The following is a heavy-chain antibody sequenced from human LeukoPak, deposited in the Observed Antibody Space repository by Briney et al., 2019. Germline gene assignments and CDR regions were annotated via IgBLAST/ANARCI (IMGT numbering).Heavy chain of an antibody. CDR3: ARDRGWIQHDI. D-gene: IGHD5-18*01. J-gene: IGHJ3*02. CDR2: IWTDGSNK. Sequence: GASLRLSCEASGSTFSIYCMHRVRQPPGRGLEWVAVIWTDGSNKNYAVSVKGPFSISRDNAKNSLFLQINSQRAEDTAVYYCARDRGWIQHDIWRRGTMLTVSS. V-gene: IGHV3-33*08. CDR1: GSTFSIYC.